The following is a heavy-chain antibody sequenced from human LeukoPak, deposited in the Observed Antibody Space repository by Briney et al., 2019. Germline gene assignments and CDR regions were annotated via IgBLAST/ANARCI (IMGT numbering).Heavy chain of an antibody. CDR3: ARVYYDSSGYLCPFDI. Sequence: RSSETLSLTCTVSGGSISSGDYYWSWIRQPAGKGLEWIGRIYTSGSTNYNPSLKSRVTMSVDTSKNQFSLRLSSVTAADTAVYYCARVYYDSSGYLCPFDIWGQGTMVNVSS. V-gene: IGHV4-61*02. D-gene: IGHD3-22*01. CDR1: GGSISSGDYY. CDR2: IYTSGST. J-gene: IGHJ3*02.